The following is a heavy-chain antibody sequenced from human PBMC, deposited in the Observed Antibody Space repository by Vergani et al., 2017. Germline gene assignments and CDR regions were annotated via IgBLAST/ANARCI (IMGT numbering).Heavy chain of an antibody. D-gene: IGHD4-17*01. CDR3: AKETTVTSFADY. V-gene: IGHV3-23*01. J-gene: IGHJ4*02. Sequence: EVQLLESGGGLVQPGGSLRLSCAASGFTFSSYAMSWVRQASGKGLEWVSAISGSGGRTFYADSVKGRFTISRDNSKNTLYLQMNSLRAEDTAIYYCAKETTVTSFADYWGQGTLVTVSS. CDR1: GFTFSSYA. CDR2: ISGSGGRT.